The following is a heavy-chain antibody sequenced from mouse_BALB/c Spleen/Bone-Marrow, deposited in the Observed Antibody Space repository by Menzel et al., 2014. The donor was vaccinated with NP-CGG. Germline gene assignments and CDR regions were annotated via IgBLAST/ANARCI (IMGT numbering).Heavy chain of an antibody. V-gene: IGHV4-1*02. CDR3: ARLGYYGWFAY. CDR2: INPESNTI. Sequence: DVMLVESGGGLVQPGGSLKLSCAASGFDFSRDWMSWVRQAPGKGLQWIGEINPESNTINYTPSLKDKFIISRDNAKNTLYLQMSKVRSEDTALYCCARLGYYGWFAYWGQGTLVTVSA. J-gene: IGHJ3*01. CDR1: GFDFSRDW. D-gene: IGHD2-3*01.